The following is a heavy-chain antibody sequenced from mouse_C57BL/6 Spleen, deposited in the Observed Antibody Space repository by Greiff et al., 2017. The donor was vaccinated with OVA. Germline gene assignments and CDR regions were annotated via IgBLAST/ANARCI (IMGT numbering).Heavy chain of an antibody. D-gene: IGHD2-1*01. V-gene: IGHV1-53*01. CDR1: GYTFTRYW. CDR2: INPSNGGT. CDR3: AHYYGNYSWFAY. J-gene: IGHJ3*01. Sequence: QVQLQQPGTELVKPGASVKLSCKASGYTFTRYWMHWVKQRPGQGLEWIGNINPSNGGTNYNEKFKSKATLTVDKSSSTAYMQLSSLTSEDSAVYDCAHYYGNYSWFAYWGQGTLVTVSA.